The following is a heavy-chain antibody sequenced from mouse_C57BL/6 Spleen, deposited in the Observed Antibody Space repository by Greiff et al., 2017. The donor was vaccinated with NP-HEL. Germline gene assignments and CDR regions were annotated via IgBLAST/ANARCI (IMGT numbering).Heavy chain of an antibody. D-gene: IGHD2-3*01. CDR3: ARDGDGYYYAMDY. Sequence: VQLQQSGAELVKPGASVKISCKASGYAFSSYWMNWVKQRPGKGLEWIGQIYPGDGDTNYNGKFKGKATLTADKSSSTAYMQLSSLTSEDSAVYFCARDGDGYYYAMDYWGQGTSVTVSS. V-gene: IGHV1-80*01. J-gene: IGHJ4*01. CDR2: IYPGDGDT. CDR1: GYAFSSYW.